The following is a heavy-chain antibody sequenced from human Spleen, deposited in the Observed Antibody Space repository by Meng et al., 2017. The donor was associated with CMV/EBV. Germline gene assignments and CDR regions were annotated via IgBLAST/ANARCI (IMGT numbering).Heavy chain of an antibody. J-gene: IGHJ5*02. V-gene: IGHV1-2*02. CDR3: ARDNGQGRDGLTGWFDP. CDR2: INPNNGGT. CDR1: GYTFTGYY. Sequence: ASVKVSCKASGYTFTGYYMHWVRQAPGQGLEWMGWINPNNGGTNYAQKFQGRVTMTGDTSITTAYMELSRLRSDDMALYYCARDNGQGRDGLTGWFDPWGQGTLVTVSS. D-gene: IGHD5-24*01.